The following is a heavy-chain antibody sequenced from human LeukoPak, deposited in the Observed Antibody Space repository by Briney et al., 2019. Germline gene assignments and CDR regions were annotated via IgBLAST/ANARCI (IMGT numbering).Heavy chain of an antibody. J-gene: IGHJ6*03. D-gene: IGHD3-10*01. CDR1: GGSFSGYY. CDR2: INHSGST. V-gene: IGHV4-34*01. Sequence: SETLSLTCAVYGGSFSGYYWSWIRQPPGKGLEWIGEINHSGSTNYNPSLKSRVTISVDTSKNQFSLKLSSVTAADTAVYYCARLPYYGSGSYPSLHYYYYYMDVWGKGTTVTISS. CDR3: ARLPYYGSGSYPSLHYYYYYMDV.